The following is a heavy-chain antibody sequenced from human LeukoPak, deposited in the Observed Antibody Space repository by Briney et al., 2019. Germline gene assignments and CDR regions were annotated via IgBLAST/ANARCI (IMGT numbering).Heavy chain of an antibody. J-gene: IGHJ4*02. CDR2: IYSGGST. CDR1: GFTVSSTY. Sequence: PGGSLRLSCAASGFTVSSTYMSWVRQAPGEGLEWVSIIYSGGSTYYADSVRGRFTISRDNSKNTLYLQMNSLRAEDTAVYYCARDPPYYDILTGSTIPLDYWGQGTLVTVSS. CDR3: ARDPPYYDILTGSTIPLDY. V-gene: IGHV3-66*01. D-gene: IGHD3-9*01.